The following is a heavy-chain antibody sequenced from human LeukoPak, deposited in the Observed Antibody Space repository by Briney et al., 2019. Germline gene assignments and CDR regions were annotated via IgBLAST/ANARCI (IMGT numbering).Heavy chain of an antibody. D-gene: IGHD3-3*01. CDR3: ARGGTPYYDFWSAVQPIDY. CDR1: GGTFSSCA. CDR2: IIPTFGTA. J-gene: IGHJ4*02. V-gene: IGHV1-69*01. Sequence: SVKVSCKASGGTFSSCAISWVRQDPGQGREWMGGIIPTFGTANYAQKFQGRVTITADEATSTAYMELSSMRSEYTAVYYCARGGTPYYDFWSAVQPIDYWGQGTLVTVAS.